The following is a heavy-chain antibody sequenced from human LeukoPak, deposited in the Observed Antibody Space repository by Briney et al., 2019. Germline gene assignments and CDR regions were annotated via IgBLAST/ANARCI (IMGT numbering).Heavy chain of an antibody. CDR2: IYYSGST. D-gene: IGHD4-17*01. CDR1: GGSISSYY. V-gene: IGHV4-59*01. CDR3: ARGGFGPNDYGDYDPWDDAFDI. J-gene: IGHJ3*02. Sequence: SETLSLTCTVSGGSISSYYWSWIRQPPGKGLEWIGYIYYSGSTNYNPSLKSRVTISVDTSKNQFSLKLSSVTAADTAVYYCARGGFGPNDYGDYDPWDDAFDIWGQGTMVTVSS.